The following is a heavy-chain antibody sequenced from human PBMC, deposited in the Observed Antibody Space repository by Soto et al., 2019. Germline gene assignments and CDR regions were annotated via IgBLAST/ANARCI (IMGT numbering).Heavy chain of an antibody. D-gene: IGHD1-26*01. CDR3: ASESSGSYYGYFDY. Sequence: GASSEGLCKASGYTFASYGISWVRQAPGQGLEWMGWISAYNGNTNYAQKLQGRVTMTTDTSTSTAYMELRSLRSDDTAVYYCASESSGSYYGYFDYWGQGTLVTVSS. J-gene: IGHJ4*02. CDR2: ISAYNGNT. CDR1: GYTFASYG. V-gene: IGHV1-18*01.